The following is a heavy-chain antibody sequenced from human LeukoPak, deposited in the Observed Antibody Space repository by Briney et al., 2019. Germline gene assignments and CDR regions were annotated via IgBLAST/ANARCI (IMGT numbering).Heavy chain of an antibody. CDR3: AKDVVQNYFYGMDV. J-gene: IGHJ6*02. D-gene: IGHD2-21*01. CDR2: ITGSGART. CDR1: GITSSAPA. Sequence: PGGSLRLSCAASGITSSAPAMSWLRQAPGKGLEWVSGITGSGARTYYADSVKDRFTISRDNSKNTLYLQMNSLRAEDTAKYYCAKDVVQNYFYGMDVWGQGTTDTVSS. V-gene: IGHV3-23*01.